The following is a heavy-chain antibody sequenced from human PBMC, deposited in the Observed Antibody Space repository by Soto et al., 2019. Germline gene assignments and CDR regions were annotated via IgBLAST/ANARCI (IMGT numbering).Heavy chain of an antibody. D-gene: IGHD6-6*01. V-gene: IGHV3-23*01. J-gene: IGHJ4*02. Sequence: GGSLRLSCAASGFSDYALSWVRQAPGKGLEWVSGISAGGGATYYADSVKGRFSISRDNSKNTLYLQMNSLRAEDTAVYYCAKGIEYSSSGSYYFDYWGQGTLVTVSS. CDR3: AKGIEYSSSGSYYFDY. CDR2: ISAGGGAT. CDR1: GFSDYA.